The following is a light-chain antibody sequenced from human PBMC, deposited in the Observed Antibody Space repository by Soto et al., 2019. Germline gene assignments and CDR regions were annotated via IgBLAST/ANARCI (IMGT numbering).Light chain of an antibody. J-gene: IGLJ1*01. V-gene: IGLV2-14*01. CDR2: EVS. CDR3: SSYTSSSTYV. Sequence: QSVLTQPASVSGSPGQSITISCTGTSSDVGGYNYVSWYQQHPGKAPKLMIYEVSNRPSGVSNRFSGSKSGNAASLTISGLQAEAEDDYSCSSYTSSSTYVFGTGTKVTVL. CDR1: SSDVGGYNY.